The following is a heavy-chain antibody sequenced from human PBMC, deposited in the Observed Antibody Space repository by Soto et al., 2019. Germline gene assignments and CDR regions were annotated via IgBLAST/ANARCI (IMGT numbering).Heavy chain of an antibody. V-gene: IGHV3-23*01. Sequence: EVQLLESGGGLVQPGGSLRLSCAASGFTFSNYVMTWVRQAPGKGLEWVSVISGSGGNTYYADSVKGRFTISRDNSQNTLSLQMNSLRAEDTAVYYCAKRTMSSVWPFDYWGQGTLVTVSS. J-gene: IGHJ4*02. D-gene: IGHD6-19*01. CDR3: AKRTMSSVWPFDY. CDR1: GFTFSNYV. CDR2: ISGSGGNT.